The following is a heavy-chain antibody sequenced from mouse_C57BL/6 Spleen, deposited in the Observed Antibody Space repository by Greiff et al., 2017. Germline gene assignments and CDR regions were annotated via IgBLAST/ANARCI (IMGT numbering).Heavy chain of an antibody. D-gene: IGHD1-1*01. V-gene: IGHV5-16*01. CDR1: GFTFSDYY. Sequence: EVMLVESEGGLVQPGRSMKLSCTASGFTFSDYYMAWVRQVPEKGLEWVANITYDGSSTYYLDSLKSRFIISIDNAKNILYLQMSSLKSEDTATYYCARAPYGDYAMDYWGQGTSVTVSS. J-gene: IGHJ4*01. CDR2: ITYDGSST. CDR3: ARAPYGDYAMDY.